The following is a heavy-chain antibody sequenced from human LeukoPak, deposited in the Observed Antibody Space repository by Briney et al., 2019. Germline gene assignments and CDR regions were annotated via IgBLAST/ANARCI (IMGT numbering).Heavy chain of an antibody. D-gene: IGHD1-26*01. J-gene: IGHJ4*02. CDR3: ARGGVGATYVGFDY. V-gene: IGHV4-61*08. CDR1: GGSVSSADYY. Sequence: SETLSLTCTGSGGSVSSADYYWNWIRQLPGKGLECIGYMHYSGRRNYNPSLKSRFTISVDTSKNQFSLKLSSVTAADTAVYYCARGGVGATYVGFDYWGQGTLVTVSS. CDR2: MHYSGRR.